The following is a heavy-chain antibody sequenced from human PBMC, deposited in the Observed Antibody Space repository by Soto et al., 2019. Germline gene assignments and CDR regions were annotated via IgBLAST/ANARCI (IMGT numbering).Heavy chain of an antibody. V-gene: IGHV3-48*01. D-gene: IGHD4-17*01. J-gene: IGHJ6*02. CDR2: ISSSSSTI. Sequence: EVQLVESGGGLVQPGGSLRLSCAASEFTFSSYSMNWVRQAPGKGLEWVSYISSSSSTIYYADSVKGRFTISRDNAKNSLHLQMNSLRAEDTAVYYCSRLDYLRIPDYGMDVWGQGTTVTVSS. CDR3: SRLDYLRIPDYGMDV. CDR1: EFTFSSYS.